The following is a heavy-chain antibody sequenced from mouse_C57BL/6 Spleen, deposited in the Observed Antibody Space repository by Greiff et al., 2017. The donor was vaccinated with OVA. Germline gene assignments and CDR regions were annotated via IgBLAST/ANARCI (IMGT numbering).Heavy chain of an antibody. D-gene: IGHD4-1*01. CDR2: INPNNGGT. CDR3: ASDRGNWDRFAY. CDR1: GYTFTDYY. V-gene: IGHV1-26*01. J-gene: IGHJ3*01. Sequence: EVQLQQSGPELVKPGASVKISCKASGYTFTDYYMNWVKQSHGKSLEWIGDINPNNGGTSYNQKFKGKATLTVDKSSSTAYMELRSLTSEDSAVYYCASDRGNWDRFAYWGQGTLVTVSA.